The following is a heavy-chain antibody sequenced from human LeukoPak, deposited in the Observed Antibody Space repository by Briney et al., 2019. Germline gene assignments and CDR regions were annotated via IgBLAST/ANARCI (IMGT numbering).Heavy chain of an antibody. CDR3: ARDLAVRSPNWFDP. J-gene: IGHJ5*02. Sequence: PGGSLRLSCAASGFTFISYWMSWVRQAPGKGLEWVANIKQDGSEKYYVDSVKGRFTISRDNAKNSLYLQMNSLRAEDTAVYYCARDLAVRSPNWFDPWGQGTLVTVSS. V-gene: IGHV3-7*01. CDR2: IKQDGSEK. CDR1: GFTFISYW. D-gene: IGHD3-10*01.